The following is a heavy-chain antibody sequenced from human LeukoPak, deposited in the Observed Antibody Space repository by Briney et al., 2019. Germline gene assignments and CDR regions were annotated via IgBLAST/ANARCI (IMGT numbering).Heavy chain of an antibody. J-gene: IGHJ6*03. CDR1: GVSISSYY. CDR2: IYYSGST. CDR3: ARDPGYSYGPYYYYYMDV. V-gene: IGHV4-59*12. Sequence: KASETLSLTCTVSGVSISSYYWSWIRQPPGKGLEWIGYIYYSGSTNYNPSLKSRVTISVDTSKNQFSLKLSSVTAADTAVYYCARDPGYSYGPYYYYYMDVWGKGTTVTISS. D-gene: IGHD5-18*01.